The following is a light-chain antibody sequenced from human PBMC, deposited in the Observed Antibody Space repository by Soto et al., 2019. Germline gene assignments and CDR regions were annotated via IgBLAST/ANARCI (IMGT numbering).Light chain of an antibody. Sequence: DIVMTQSPDSLAVSLGERATINCKSSQSLLYSSNNQNFLPWPQQKPGQPPKLLIYWASTRESGVPDRFSGSGSGTAFTLTISSLQAEDVAVYYCQQYYSTPRTFGQGTK. V-gene: IGKV4-1*01. CDR2: WAS. CDR3: QQYYSTPRT. CDR1: QSLLYSSNNQNF. J-gene: IGKJ1*01.